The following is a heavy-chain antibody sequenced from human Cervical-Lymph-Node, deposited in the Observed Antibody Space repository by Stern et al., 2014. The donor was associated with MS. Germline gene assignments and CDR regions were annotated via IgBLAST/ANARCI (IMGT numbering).Heavy chain of an antibody. Sequence: VQLVQSGPEVKRPGESLKISCQASGYTFTSYWIGWVRQMPGKGLEWCAIILPGGSDISYSPPFQGQVTISAYKSSSTAYLQWNNRKASDTAIYYCARQRYFDYWGQGTLVTVSS. V-gene: IGHV5-51*01. CDR1: GYTFTSYW. J-gene: IGHJ4*02. CDR2: ILPGGSDI. CDR3: ARQRYFDY.